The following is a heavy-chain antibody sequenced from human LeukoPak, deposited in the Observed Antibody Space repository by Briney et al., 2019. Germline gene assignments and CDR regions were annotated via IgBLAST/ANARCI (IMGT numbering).Heavy chain of an antibody. CDR2: TSYDGSNN. CDR3: AKNLYSTLSQYLFDT. V-gene: IGHV3-30*18. Sequence: GRSLRLSCAATGFTFSSYVMHWVRQAPGKGLEWMAVTSYDGSNNYYAYSVYGRFTIYRHNYKRTVYLPMNGLTPEDTAVYYFAKNLYSTLSQYLFDTWGQGKMVTVSS. CDR1: GFTFSSYV. J-gene: IGHJ3*02. D-gene: IGHD6-13*01.